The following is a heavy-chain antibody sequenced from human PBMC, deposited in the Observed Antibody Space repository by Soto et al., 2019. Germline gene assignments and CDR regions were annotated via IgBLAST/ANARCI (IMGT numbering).Heavy chain of an antibody. D-gene: IGHD3-10*01. CDR2: IKEDGSEK. Sequence: PGGSLRLSCAASGFTFNTYWMSWVRQAPGKGLEWVANIKEDGSEKYYVDSVKGRFTISKDNARNSLYLQMRSLRAEDTAVYYCAREETTAMVRGVLYWGPGTLVTVSS. CDR1: GFTFNTYW. V-gene: IGHV3-7*03. CDR3: AREETTAMVRGVLY. J-gene: IGHJ4*02.